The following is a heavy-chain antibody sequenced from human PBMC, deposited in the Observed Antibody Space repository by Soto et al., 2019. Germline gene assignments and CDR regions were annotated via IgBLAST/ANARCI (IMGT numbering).Heavy chain of an antibody. J-gene: IGHJ4*02. CDR3: ARESEDLTSNFDY. Sequence: PGGSLRLSCAAYGFTFTRYSMNWVRQAPGKGLEWVSSISSTTNYIYYGDSMKGRFTISRDNAKNSQYLEMNSLRAEDKAVYYCARESEDLTSNFDYWGQGTLVTVSS. CDR1: GFTFTRYS. CDR2: ISSTTNYI. V-gene: IGHV3-21*06.